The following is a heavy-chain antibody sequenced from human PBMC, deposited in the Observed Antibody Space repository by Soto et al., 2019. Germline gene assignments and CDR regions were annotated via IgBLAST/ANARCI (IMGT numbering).Heavy chain of an antibody. D-gene: IGHD3-22*01. J-gene: IGHJ1*01. V-gene: IGHV3-30*18. CDR3: AKDVDSSTWGYFHH. CDR2: ISYDGSDK. Sequence: QVQLVESGGGVAQPGRSLRLSCAASGFSFSSYGMHWVRQAPGKGLEWVTLISYDGSDKYYADSVKGRFTISRDNSKNTLYLHMNSLRAEDTAVYYCAKDVDSSTWGYFHHWGQGTLVTVSS. CDR1: GFSFSSYG.